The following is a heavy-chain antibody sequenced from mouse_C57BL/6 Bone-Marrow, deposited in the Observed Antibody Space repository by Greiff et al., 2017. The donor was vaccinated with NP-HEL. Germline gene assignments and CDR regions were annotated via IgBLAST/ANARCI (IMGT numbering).Heavy chain of an antibody. Sequence: EVKLVESGGGLVQPGGSLKLSCAASGFTFSDYYMYWVRQTPEKRLEWVAYISNGGGSTYYPDTVKGRFTISRDNAKNTLYLQMSRLKSEDTAMYYCARHLYDYDVDYAMDYWGQGTSVTVSS. CDR3: ARHLYDYDVDYAMDY. J-gene: IGHJ4*01. V-gene: IGHV5-12*01. D-gene: IGHD2-4*01. CDR1: GFTFSDYY. CDR2: ISNGGGST.